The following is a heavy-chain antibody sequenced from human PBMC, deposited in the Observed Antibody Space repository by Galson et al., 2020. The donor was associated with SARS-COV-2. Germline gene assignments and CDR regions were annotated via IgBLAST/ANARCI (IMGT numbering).Heavy chain of an antibody. Sequence: GGSLSLSCSACGINFRDNAMHWVRQAPGKGLEWVAGISYDGRSKFYVDSVRGRFTISRDNSKTTLDLQMNSLRAEDTAVYYCAKEEDAFDFWGPRDDGHRLF. CDR2: ISYDGRSK. CDR1: GINFRDNA. CDR3: AKEEDAFDF. J-gene: IGHJ3*01. V-gene: IGHV3-30*18.